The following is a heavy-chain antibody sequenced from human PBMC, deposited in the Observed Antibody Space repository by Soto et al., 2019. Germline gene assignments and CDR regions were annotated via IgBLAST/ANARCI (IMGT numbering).Heavy chain of an antibody. CDR1: GYTFTSYD. D-gene: IGHD4-4*01. J-gene: IGHJ4*03. CDR3: AKVIQYRPRPFNK. CDR2: MNPNSGNT. V-gene: IGHV1-8*01. Sequence: ASVKVSCKASGYTFTSYDINWVRQATGQGLEWMGWMNPNSGNTGYAQKFQGRVTMTRNISISTAYMELSSLTSEDTAVYYCAKVIQYRPRPFNKWGQETVVTLSS.